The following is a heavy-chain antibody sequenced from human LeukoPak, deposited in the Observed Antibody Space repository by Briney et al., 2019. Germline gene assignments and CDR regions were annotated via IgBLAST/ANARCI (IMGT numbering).Heavy chain of an antibody. J-gene: IGHJ5*02. D-gene: IGHD5-18*01. V-gene: IGHV3-30*18. CDR2: ISYDGSNK. CDR3: AKELRGYSYGLRNNWFDP. Sequence: GGSLRLSCAASGFTFSSYSMHWVRQAPGKGLEWVAVISYDGSNKYYADSVKGRFTISRDNSKNTLYLQMNSLRAEDTAVYYCAKELRGYSYGLRNNWFDPWGQGTLVTVSS. CDR1: GFTFSSYS.